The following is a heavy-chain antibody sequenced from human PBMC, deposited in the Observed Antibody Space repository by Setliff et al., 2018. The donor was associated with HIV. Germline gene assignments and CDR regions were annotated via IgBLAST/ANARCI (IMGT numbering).Heavy chain of an antibody. Sequence: KVSCKASGYTFTSPGITWVRQAPGQGLEWMGWIGTYNGDTNYAQNFQGRVTMTTDTSTSTAYMELRSLISDDTAVYYCSREGLWFGDRGYYMDVWGTGTAVTVSS. CDR1: GYTFTSPG. V-gene: IGHV1-18*01. J-gene: IGHJ6*03. D-gene: IGHD3-10*01. CDR2: IGTYNGDT. CDR3: SREGLWFGDRGYYMDV.